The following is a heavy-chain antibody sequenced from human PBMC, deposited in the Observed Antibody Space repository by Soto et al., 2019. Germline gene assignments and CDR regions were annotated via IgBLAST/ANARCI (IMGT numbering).Heavy chain of an antibody. CDR3: ARLLSPRIAATGGVDY. J-gene: IGHJ4*02. D-gene: IGHD6-13*01. Sequence: QLQLQESGPGLVKPSETLSLTCNVSGGSISSSSYFWGWIRQPPRNGLEWIGHIYYSGNTYYNPSLKSPVSCSVDTSKNQFALKLTSVTAADTSIYYCARLLSPRIAATGGVDYWGQGTLVTVSS. V-gene: IGHV4-39*01. CDR2: IYYSGNT. CDR1: GGSISSSSYF.